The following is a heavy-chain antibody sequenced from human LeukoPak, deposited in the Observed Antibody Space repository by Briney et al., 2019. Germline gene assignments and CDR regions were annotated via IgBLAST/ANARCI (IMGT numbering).Heavy chain of an antibody. CDR1: GVSFSGYA. Sequence: PGGSLRLSCAVSGVSFSGYAMHWVRQAPGKGLEWVAFIRYDGSNKYYADSVKGRFTISRDNSKNTLYLQLDSLRAEDTAVYYCAKNHERGRYDSFDMWTQGSWVTVSS. CDR3: AKNHERGRYDSFDM. J-gene: IGHJ3*02. CDR2: IRYDGSNK. V-gene: IGHV3-30*02. D-gene: IGHD3-16*02.